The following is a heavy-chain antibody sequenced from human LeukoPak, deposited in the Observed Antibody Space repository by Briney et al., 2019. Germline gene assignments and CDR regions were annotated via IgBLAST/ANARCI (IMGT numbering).Heavy chain of an antibody. V-gene: IGHV1-2*02. J-gene: IGHJ5*02. Sequence: ASVKVSCKASGYTFTGYYMHWVRQAPGQGLEWMGWINPNSGGTNYAQKFQGRVTMTRDTSISTAYMELSRLRSDDTAVYYCARDDSNPIVATIVNWFDPWGQGTLVTVSS. CDR1: GYTFTGYY. D-gene: IGHD5-12*01. CDR3: ARDDSNPIVATIVNWFDP. CDR2: INPNSGGT.